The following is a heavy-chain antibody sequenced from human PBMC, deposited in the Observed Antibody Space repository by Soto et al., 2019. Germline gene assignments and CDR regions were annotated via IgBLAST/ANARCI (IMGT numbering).Heavy chain of an antibody. CDR1: GFTFSTYA. CDR2: VSASGLNT. V-gene: IGHV3-23*01. D-gene: IGHD1-1*01. CDR3: AKARPRRTSGDCCDY. Sequence: EVPLLESGGKLVQPGGSLTLSCAASGFTFSTYAMAWVRQAPGKGLEWVSGVSASGLNTDYADPVKGRFYISRDNSENTVSLHMNSRRAEDTALYYCAKARPRRTSGDCCDYWGQGTPVTVSS. J-gene: IGHJ4*02.